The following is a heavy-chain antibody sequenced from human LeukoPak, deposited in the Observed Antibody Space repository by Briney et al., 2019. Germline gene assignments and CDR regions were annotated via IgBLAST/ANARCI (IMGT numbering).Heavy chain of an antibody. CDR1: EFTFSSYA. D-gene: IGHD2-15*01. V-gene: IGHV3-64D*06. Sequence: GGSLRLSCSASEFTFSSYAMHWVRQAPGKGLEYVSAISSNGGSTYYADSVKGRFTISRDNSKNTLYLQMSSLRAEDTAVYYCVKGSIVVVVAAPRGDAFDIWGQGTMVTVSS. J-gene: IGHJ3*02. CDR3: VKGSIVVVVAAPRGDAFDI. CDR2: ISSNGGST.